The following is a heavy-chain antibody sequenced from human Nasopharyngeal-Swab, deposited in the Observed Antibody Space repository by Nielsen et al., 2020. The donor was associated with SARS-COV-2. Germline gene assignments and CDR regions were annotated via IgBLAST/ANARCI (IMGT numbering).Heavy chain of an antibody. CDR1: GFTFSRYT. CDR2: ISYDGSNK. CDR3: ASTPLDSSGYYYAFHY. Sequence: GGSLRLSCAASGFTFSRYTMHWVRQAPGKGLEWVPVISYDGSNKYYADSVKGRFTISRDISKNTLYLQMNSLRAEDTAVFYCASTPLDSSGYYYAFHYWGRGTLVTVSS. V-gene: IGHV3-30-3*01. D-gene: IGHD3-22*01. J-gene: IGHJ4*02.